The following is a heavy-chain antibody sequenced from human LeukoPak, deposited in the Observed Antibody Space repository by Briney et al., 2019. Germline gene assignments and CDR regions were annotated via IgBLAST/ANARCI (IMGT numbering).Heavy chain of an antibody. J-gene: IGHJ3*02. V-gene: IGHV4-34*01. CDR1: GGSFSGYY. Sequence: SETLSLTCAVYGGSFSGYYWSWIRQPPGKGLESIGEINHSGSTNYNPSLKSRVTISVDTSKNQFSLKLSSVTAADTAVYYCARDKPLVDDSSAPPVDAFDIWGQGTMVTVSS. CDR3: ARDKPLVDDSSAPPVDAFDI. CDR2: INHSGST. D-gene: IGHD3-22*01.